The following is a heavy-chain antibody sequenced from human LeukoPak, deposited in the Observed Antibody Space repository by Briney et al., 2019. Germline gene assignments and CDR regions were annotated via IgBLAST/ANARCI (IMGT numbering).Heavy chain of an antibody. J-gene: IGHJ4*02. Sequence: GGSLRLSCAASGFTFSSYGMHWVRQAPGKGLEWVAVISYDGSNKYYTDSVKGRFTISRDNSKNTLYLQMNSLRAEDTAVYYCAKGAGFDYWGQGTLVTVSS. V-gene: IGHV3-30*18. D-gene: IGHD6-13*01. CDR2: ISYDGSNK. CDR1: GFTFSSYG. CDR3: AKGAGFDY.